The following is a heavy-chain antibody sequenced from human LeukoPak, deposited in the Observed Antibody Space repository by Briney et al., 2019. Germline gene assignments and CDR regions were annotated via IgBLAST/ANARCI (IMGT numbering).Heavy chain of an antibody. CDR1: GFTFNNYW. Sequence: GGSLRLSCAASGFTFNNYWMSWVRQAPGKGLEWVANIKQDGSGLYYVESVKGRFTIFRDNAKNSLYLRMTSLRAEDTAVYYCARDPGRTGFDYWGQGTLVTVSS. CDR3: ARDPGRTGFDY. CDR2: IKQDGSGL. V-gene: IGHV3-7*03. D-gene: IGHD1/OR15-1a*01. J-gene: IGHJ4*02.